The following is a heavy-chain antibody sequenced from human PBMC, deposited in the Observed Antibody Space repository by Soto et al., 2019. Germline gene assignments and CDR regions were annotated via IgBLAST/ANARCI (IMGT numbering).Heavy chain of an antibody. Sequence: PGGSLRLSCAASGFTVSSNYMSWVRQAPGKGLEWVSVIYSGGSTYYADSVKGRFTISRDNSKNTLYLQMNSLRAEDTAVYYCARDRVESGYPEYFQHWGQGTLVTVLL. V-gene: IGHV3-53*01. D-gene: IGHD3-22*01. CDR3: ARDRVESGYPEYFQH. CDR2: IYSGGST. CDR1: GFTVSSNY. J-gene: IGHJ1*01.